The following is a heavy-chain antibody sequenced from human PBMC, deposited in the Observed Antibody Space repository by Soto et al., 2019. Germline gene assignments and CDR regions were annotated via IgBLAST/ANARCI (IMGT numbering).Heavy chain of an antibody. J-gene: IGHJ5*01. CDR3: ARASPSRRVALPAAIDWLDS. Sequence: SDTLSLTCTVSGGSIIRYYWSWIRQTPGKGLQWIGYVYYRGSTNYNPSLKRRVTMSMDTSKNQFSMNLTSVTAADTAVYYCARASPSRRVALPAAIDWLDSWGQGAVVTVSS. CDR2: VYYRGST. CDR1: GGSIIRYY. D-gene: IGHD2-2*01. V-gene: IGHV4-59*07.